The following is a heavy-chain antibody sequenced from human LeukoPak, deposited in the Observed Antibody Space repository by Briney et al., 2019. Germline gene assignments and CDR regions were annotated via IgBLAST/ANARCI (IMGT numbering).Heavy chain of an antibody. J-gene: IGHJ4*02. CDR1: GFTFSSYD. Sequence: VGSLRLSCAASGFTFSSYDMSWVRQAPGKGLEWVSAISGSGGSTYYADSVKGRFTISRDNSKNTLYLQMNSLRAEDTAVYYCAKSGYSGSYPYYFDYWGQGTLVTVSS. CDR2: ISGSGGST. V-gene: IGHV3-23*01. CDR3: AKSGYSGSYPYYFDY. D-gene: IGHD1-26*01.